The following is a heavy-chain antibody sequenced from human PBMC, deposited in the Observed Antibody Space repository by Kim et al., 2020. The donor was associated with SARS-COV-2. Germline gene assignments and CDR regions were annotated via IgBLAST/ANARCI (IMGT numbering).Heavy chain of an antibody. D-gene: IGHD6-13*01. Sequence: GGSLRLSCAASGFTFSSYGMHWVRQAPGKGLEWVAVIWYDGSNTYYADSVKGRFTISRDNSKNTLYLQMNSLRAEDTAVYYCAKESSHSSSWYGGYYFD. CDR1: GFTFSSYG. CDR3: AKESSHSSSWYGGYYFD. J-gene: IGHJ4*01. V-gene: IGHV3-33*06. CDR2: IWYDGSNT.